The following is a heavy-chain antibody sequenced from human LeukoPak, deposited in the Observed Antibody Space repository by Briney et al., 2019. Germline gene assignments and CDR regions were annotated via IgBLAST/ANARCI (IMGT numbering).Heavy chain of an antibody. CDR2: IFPADSDT. CDR3: TRPSYSSSSPDS. V-gene: IGHV5-51*01. D-gene: IGHD6-6*01. CDR1: GYRFTTSW. J-gene: IGHJ4*02. Sequence: GESLKISCKGSGYRFTTSWIGWVRQMPGKGLDWMGIIFPADSDTRYSPSFQGQVTISADKSISTAYLQWSSLKASDTAMYYCTRPSYSSSSPDSWGQGTLVTVSS.